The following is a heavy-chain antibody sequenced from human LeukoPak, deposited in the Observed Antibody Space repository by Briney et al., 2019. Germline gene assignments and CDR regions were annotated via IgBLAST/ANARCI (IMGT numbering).Heavy chain of an antibody. CDR1: GFTFRSCG. CDR3: AKDPQRILYFFEN. D-gene: IGHD2-15*01. CDR2: VHHDGSNE. Sequence: PGGSLRLSCAASGFTFRSCGMHWVRQAPGKGLEWVAFVHHDGSNENYSDSVKGRFTVSRDNSKNMLYLQMNNLRLDDTAVYFCAKDPQRILYFFENWGQGTLVTVFS. V-gene: IGHV3-30*02. J-gene: IGHJ4*02.